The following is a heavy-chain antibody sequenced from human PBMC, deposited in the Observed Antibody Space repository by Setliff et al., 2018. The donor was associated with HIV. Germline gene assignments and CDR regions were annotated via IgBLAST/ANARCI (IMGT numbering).Heavy chain of an antibody. J-gene: IGHJ4*02. Sequence: SETLSLTCAVSGDSITRGGYYWSWIRQFAGKGLEWIADIYYSGRINYNPSLKSRLTVSIDTSKNQFSLKLTSMTAADTAVYYCVRQGWDQGRVSSYYFDYWGQGTLVTVSS. CDR2: IYYSGRI. V-gene: IGHV4-31*11. CDR1: GDSITRGGYY. CDR3: VRQGWDQGRVSSYYFDY. D-gene: IGHD1-26*01.